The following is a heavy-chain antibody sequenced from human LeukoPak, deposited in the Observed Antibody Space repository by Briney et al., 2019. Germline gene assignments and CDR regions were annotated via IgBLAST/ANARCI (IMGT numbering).Heavy chain of an antibody. CDR2: IYYSGST. V-gene: IGHV4-39*07. D-gene: IGHD3-10*01. J-gene: IGHJ6*03. CDR3: ARARSGSYIDYYYYYMDV. Sequence: SETLSLTCTVSGGSISSNNYYWGWIRQPPGKGLEWIGSIYYSGSTYYNPSLKSRVTMSVDTSKNQFSLKLSSVTAADTAVYYCARARSGSYIDYYYYYMDVWGKGTTVTISS. CDR1: GGSISSNNYY.